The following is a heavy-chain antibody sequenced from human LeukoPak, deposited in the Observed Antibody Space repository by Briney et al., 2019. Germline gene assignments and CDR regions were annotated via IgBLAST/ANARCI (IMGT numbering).Heavy chain of an antibody. CDR3: ARWAGAILTDY. Sequence: GGSLRLSCAASGFTFSSYSMNWVRQAPGKGLEWVANIKQDGSGEYYVDSVKGRFTISRDNAKNSLYLQMNSLRAEDTAVYYCARWAGAILTDYWGQGTLVTVSS. CDR1: GFTFSSYS. J-gene: IGHJ4*02. D-gene: IGHD1-26*01. V-gene: IGHV3-7*01. CDR2: IKQDGSGE.